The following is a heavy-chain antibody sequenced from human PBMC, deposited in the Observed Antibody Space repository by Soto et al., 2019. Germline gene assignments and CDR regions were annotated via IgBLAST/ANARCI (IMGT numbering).Heavy chain of an antibody. CDR3: ARGFWTNHYSGTDV. J-gene: IGHJ6*02. CDR2: INPSGGST. V-gene: IGHV1-46*01. Sequence: QVQLVQSGAEVKKPGASVKVSCKASGYTFPNYYIHWVRQAPGQGLEWMGIINPSGGSTSYAQKFQGRVTMTRDTSTSTVYMEVSSLRSDDTAVYYCARGFWTNHYSGTDVWGQGTTVTVSS. CDR1: GYTFPNYY. D-gene: IGHD3-3*01.